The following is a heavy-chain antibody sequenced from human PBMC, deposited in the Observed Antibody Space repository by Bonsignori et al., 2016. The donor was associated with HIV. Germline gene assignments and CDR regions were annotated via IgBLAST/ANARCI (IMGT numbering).Heavy chain of an antibody. CDR1: GFSLSTSGVG. J-gene: IGHJ5*02. Sequence: QITLKESGPTLVKPTQTLTLTCTFSGFSLSTSGVGVGWIRQPPGKALEWLALVYWDDEKLYSPSLNSRLTITKDTSKNQVVLTMTNMDPVDTATYYCGYSGGRSDNTISEVDYTPLLTYRDFDPSGPGNSSVTVSS. V-gene: IGHV2-5*02. CDR2: VYWDDEK. CDR3: GYSGGRSDNTISEVDYTPLLTYRDFDP. D-gene: IGHD3-3*01.